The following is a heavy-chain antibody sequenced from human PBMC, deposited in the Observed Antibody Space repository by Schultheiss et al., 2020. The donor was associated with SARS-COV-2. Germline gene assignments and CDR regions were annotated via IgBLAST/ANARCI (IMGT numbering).Heavy chain of an antibody. D-gene: IGHD2-21*02. J-gene: IGHJ3*02. CDR1: GGTISSYA. Sequence: SVKVSCKASGGTISSYAISWVRQAPGQGLEWMGGIIPIFGTANYAQKFQGRVTITADESTSTAYMELSSLRAGDTAVYYCARGPNIVVVTLGDHAFDIWGQGTMVTVSS. CDR2: IIPIFGTA. CDR3: ARGPNIVVVTLGDHAFDI. V-gene: IGHV1-69*13.